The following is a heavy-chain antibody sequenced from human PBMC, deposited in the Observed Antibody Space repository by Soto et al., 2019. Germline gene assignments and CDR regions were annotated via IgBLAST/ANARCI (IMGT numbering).Heavy chain of an antibody. V-gene: IGHV3-33*01. J-gene: IGHJ4*02. CDR3: ARDRDYFDY. CDR2: IGYDGSNK. CDR1: GFTFSSYV. Sequence: HPLGSLRLSCEASGFTFSSYVMHWVRQAPGKGLEWVAVIGYDGSNKYYADSVKGRFTISRDNSKNTLYLQMNSLRAEDTAVYYCARDRDYFDYWGQGTLVTVSS.